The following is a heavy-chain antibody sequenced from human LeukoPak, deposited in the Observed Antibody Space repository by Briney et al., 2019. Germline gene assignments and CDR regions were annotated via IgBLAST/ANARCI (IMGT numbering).Heavy chain of an antibody. CDR3: ARHSYAFDI. Sequence: PGEALQISCKGSGYSFTSYWIGWVRQMPGKGLEWMGIIYPGDSDTRYSPSFQGQVTIAADKSISTAYLQWSRLKASDTAMYYCARHSYAFDIWGQGTMVTVSS. V-gene: IGHV5-51*01. CDR2: IYPGDSDT. CDR1: GYSFTSYW. J-gene: IGHJ3*02.